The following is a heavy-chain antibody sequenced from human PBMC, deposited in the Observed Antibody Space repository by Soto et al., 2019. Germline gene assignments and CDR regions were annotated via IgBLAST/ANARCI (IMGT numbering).Heavy chain of an antibody. Sequence: PGGSLRLSCAASGFTFSSYSMNWVRQAPGEGLEWVSYISSSSSTIYYADSVKGRFTISRDNAKNSLYLQMNSLRAEDTAVYYCARGPITIFGVVIIPPDVRGKGTTVTGAS. V-gene: IGHV3-48*01. CDR3: ARGPITIFGVVIIPPDV. J-gene: IGHJ6*04. D-gene: IGHD3-3*01. CDR1: GFTFSSYS. CDR2: ISSSSSTI.